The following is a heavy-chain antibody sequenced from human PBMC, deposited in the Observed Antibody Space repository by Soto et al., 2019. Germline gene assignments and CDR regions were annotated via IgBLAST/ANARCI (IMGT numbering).Heavy chain of an antibody. V-gene: IGHV3-21*01. CDR2: ISSSSSYI. CDR3: ARGRIVVVPAAMDYYYYGMDV. J-gene: IGHJ6*02. Sequence: EVQLVESGGGLVKPGGSLRLSCAASGFTFSSYSMNWVRQAPGKGLEWVSSISSSSSYIYYADSVKGRFTISRDNAKNSLYLQMNSLRAEDTAVYYCARGRIVVVPAAMDYYYYGMDVWGQGTTVTVSS. D-gene: IGHD2-2*01. CDR1: GFTFSSYS.